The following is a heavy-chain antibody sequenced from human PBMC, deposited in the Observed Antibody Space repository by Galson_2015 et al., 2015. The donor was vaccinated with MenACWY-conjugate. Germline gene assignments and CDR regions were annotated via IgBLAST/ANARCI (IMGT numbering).Heavy chain of an antibody. CDR2: ISYDGSNK. J-gene: IGHJ6*02. CDR3: AKDRAVAGLRSGNYGMDV. CDR1: GFTFSSYG. D-gene: IGHD6-19*01. V-gene: IGHV3-30*18. Sequence: SLRLSCAASGFTFSSYGMHWVRQAPGKGLEWVAVISYDGSNKYYADSVKGRFTISRDNSKNTLYLQMNSLRAEDTAVYYCAKDRAVAGLRSGNYGMDVWGQGTTVTVSS.